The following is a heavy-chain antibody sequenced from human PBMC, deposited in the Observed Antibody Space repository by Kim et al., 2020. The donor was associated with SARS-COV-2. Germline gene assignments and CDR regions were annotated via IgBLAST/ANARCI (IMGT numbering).Heavy chain of an antibody. CDR3: ARGRSAATAMSY. J-gene: IGHJ4*02. D-gene: IGHD2-2*01. V-gene: IGHV1-3*01. CDR2: INAGNGNT. Sequence: ASVKVSCKASGYTFTSYAMHWVRQAPGQRLEWMGWINAGNGNTKYSQKFQGRVTITRDTSASTAYMELSSLRSEDTAVYYCARGRSAATAMSYWGQGTLVTVSS. CDR1: GYTFTSYA.